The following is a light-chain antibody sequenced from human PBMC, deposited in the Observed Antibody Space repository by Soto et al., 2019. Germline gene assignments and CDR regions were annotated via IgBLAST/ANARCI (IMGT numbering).Light chain of an antibody. V-gene: IGKV3-15*01. CDR1: QSVSSN. CDR2: GAS. Sequence: EIVMTQSPATLSVSPGERDTLSCRASQSVSSNLAWYQQKPGQAPRLLIFGASTRAPGIPARFSGSGSGTEFTLTISSLQSEDFAVYYCQQYINWPRTFGQGTKVEIK. J-gene: IGKJ1*01. CDR3: QQYINWPRT.